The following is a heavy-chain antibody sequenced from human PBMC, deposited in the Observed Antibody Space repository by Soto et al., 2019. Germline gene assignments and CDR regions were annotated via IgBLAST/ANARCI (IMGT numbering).Heavy chain of an antibody. Sequence: EVQLLESGGGLVQPGGSLRLSCAASGFTFSSNAMSWVRQAPGKGLEWVSAITGSGDTTYYADSVKGRFTISIDNSKTTLFLQISILRAEDTFVYDCAKDGSSCYYYFLDYWVQGTLVAASS. CDR2: ITGSGDTT. V-gene: IGHV3-23*01. D-gene: IGHD3-22*01. CDR3: AKDGSSCYYYFLDY. J-gene: IGHJ4*02. CDR1: GFTFSSNA.